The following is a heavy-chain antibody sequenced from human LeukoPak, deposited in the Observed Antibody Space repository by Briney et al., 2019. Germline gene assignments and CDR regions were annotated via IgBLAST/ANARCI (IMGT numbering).Heavy chain of an antibody. J-gene: IGHJ4*02. CDR3: ATNSGSSFGNLGY. Sequence: GGSLRLSCAASGFTFSSYGMHWVRQAPGKGLEWVAVISYDGSNKYYADSVKGRFTISRDNSKNTLYLQMNSLRAEDTAVYYCATNSGSSFGNLGYWGQGTLVTVSS. V-gene: IGHV3-30*03. CDR1: GFTFSSYG. CDR2: ISYDGSNK. D-gene: IGHD1-26*01.